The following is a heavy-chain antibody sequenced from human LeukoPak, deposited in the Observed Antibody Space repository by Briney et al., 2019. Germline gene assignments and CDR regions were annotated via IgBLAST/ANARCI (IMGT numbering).Heavy chain of an antibody. CDR3: ARGEAVAGTGDY. D-gene: IGHD6-19*01. CDR1: GYTFTSYD. J-gene: IGHJ4*02. Sequence: ASVKVSCKASGYTFTSYDINWVRQATGQGLEWMGWMNPNSGNTGYAQKFRGRVTITRNTSISTAYMELSSLRSEDTAVYYCARGEAVAGTGDYWGQGTLVTVSS. CDR2: MNPNSGNT. V-gene: IGHV1-8*03.